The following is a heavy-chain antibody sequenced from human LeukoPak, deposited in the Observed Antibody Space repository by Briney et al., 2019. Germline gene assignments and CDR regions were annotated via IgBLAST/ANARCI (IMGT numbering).Heavy chain of an antibody. Sequence: KPSETLSLTCTVSGGSISNSSYYWGWIRQPPGKGLEWIANIYYSGSTYSNPSLKSRVPISIDTSKNEFSLKLTSVTAADTAVYYCARLVPPGWFDPWGQGTLVTVSS. CDR3: ARLVPPGWFDP. CDR1: GGSISNSSYY. V-gene: IGHV4-39*01. CDR2: IYYSGST. J-gene: IGHJ5*02.